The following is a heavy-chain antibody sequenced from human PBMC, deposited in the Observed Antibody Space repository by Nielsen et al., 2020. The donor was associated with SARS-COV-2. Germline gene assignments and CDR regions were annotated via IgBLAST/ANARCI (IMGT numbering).Heavy chain of an antibody. V-gene: IGHV1-18*01. CDR2: ISAYNGNT. Sequence: ASVKVSCKASGHTFTSYGISWVRQAPGQGLEWMGWISAYNGNTNYAQKLQGRVTMTTDTSTSTAYMELRSLRSEDTAVYYCARFLTGEYFDYWGQGTLVTVSS. CDR3: ARFLTGEYFDY. J-gene: IGHJ4*02. D-gene: IGHD7-27*01. CDR1: GHTFTSYG.